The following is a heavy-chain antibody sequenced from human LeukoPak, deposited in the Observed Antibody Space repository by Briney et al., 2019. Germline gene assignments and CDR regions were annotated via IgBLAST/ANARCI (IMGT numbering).Heavy chain of an antibody. J-gene: IGHJ4*02. CDR2: ISYDGSNK. D-gene: IGHD3-22*01. CDR3: AKDSPQYYYDSSGYLDY. V-gene: IGHV3-30*18. Sequence: PGGSLRLSCAASEFTFTSYELNWVRQAPGKGLEWVAVISYDGSNKYYADSVKGRFTISRDNSKNTLYLQMNSLRAEDTAVYYCAKDSPQYYYDSSGYLDYWGQGTLVTVSS. CDR1: EFTFTSYE.